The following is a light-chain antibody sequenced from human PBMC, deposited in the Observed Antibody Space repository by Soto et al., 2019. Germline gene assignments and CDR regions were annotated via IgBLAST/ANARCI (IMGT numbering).Light chain of an antibody. CDR3: SSYTSSYTLL. V-gene: IGLV2-14*01. J-gene: IGLJ2*01. CDR2: DVS. CDR1: SSDVGGYNY. Sequence: QSALTQPASVSGSPGQSSTISCTGTSSDVGGYNYVSWYQQHPGKAPKLMIYDVSNRPSGVSNRFSGSKSGNTASLTISGLQAEDEADYYCSSYTSSYTLLFGGGTKVTVL.